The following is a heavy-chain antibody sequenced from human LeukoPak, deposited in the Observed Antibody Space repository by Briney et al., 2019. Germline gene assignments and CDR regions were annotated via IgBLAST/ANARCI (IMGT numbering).Heavy chain of an antibody. CDR2: MNAGNGDR. CDR1: GYIFTNYH. Sequence: ASVTVSCKASGYIFTNYHMHWVRQAPGQRLEWMGWMNAGNGDRKYSQKFQGRVTITRDTSASTAYMELSSLRFEDTAVYYCARDTDPYYYDSSGRPPTSFDYWGQGTLVTVSS. CDR3: ARDTDPYYYDSSGRPPTSFDY. J-gene: IGHJ4*02. V-gene: IGHV1-3*01. D-gene: IGHD3-22*01.